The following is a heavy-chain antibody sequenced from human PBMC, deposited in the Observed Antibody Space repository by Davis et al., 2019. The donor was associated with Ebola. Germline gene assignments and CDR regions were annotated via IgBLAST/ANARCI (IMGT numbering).Heavy chain of an antibody. Sequence: ASVKVSCKTSGYTFTGYYMHWVRQAPGQGLEWMGRINPYSGDTNYAQKFQGRVTMTRDTSITTAYMELSRLRSDDTAVYYCARGGITMMVVPRDYYYGLDVWGQGTTVTVSS. J-gene: IGHJ6*02. CDR2: INPYSGDT. CDR3: ARGGITMMVVPRDYYYGLDV. CDR1: GYTFTGYY. D-gene: IGHD3-22*01. V-gene: IGHV1-2*06.